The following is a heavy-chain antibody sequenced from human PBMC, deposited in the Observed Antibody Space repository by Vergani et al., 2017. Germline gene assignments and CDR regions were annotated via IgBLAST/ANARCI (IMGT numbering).Heavy chain of an antibody. J-gene: IGHJ6*03. CDR2: IYYSGST. CDR1: GGSIISTFYY. V-gene: IGHV4-39*01. CDR3: ARHKEQLVPGNYYYYYYMDV. Sequence: QLQLQESDPGLVKPSETLSLTCTVSGGSIISTFYYLGWIRQPPGKGLEWIGTIYYSGSTYYNPSLKSRVTISVDTSKNQFSLKLNSVTAADTAVYYCARHKEQLVPGNYYYYYYMDVWGKGTTVTVSS. D-gene: IGHD6-13*01.